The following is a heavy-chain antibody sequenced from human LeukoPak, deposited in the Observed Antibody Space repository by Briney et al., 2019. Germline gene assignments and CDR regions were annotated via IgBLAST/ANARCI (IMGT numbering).Heavy chain of an antibody. CDR3: AREEGSYPESLDY. V-gene: IGHV1-2*02. D-gene: IGHD1-26*01. J-gene: IGHJ4*02. CDR1: GYTFTGYY. Sequence: VSVKVSCKASGYTFTGYYIHWVRQAPGQGLEWMGWINPNSGDTNYAQKFQGRVTMTRDTSISTAYMELNRLTSDDTAVYYCAREEGSYPESLDYWGQGTLVTVSS. CDR2: INPNSGDT.